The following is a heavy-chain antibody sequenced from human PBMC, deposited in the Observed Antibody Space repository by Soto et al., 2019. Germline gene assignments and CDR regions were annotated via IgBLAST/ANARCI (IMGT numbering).Heavy chain of an antibody. CDR2: IYYSGST. CDR1: GGSVSSGSYY. J-gene: IGHJ4*02. V-gene: IGHV4-61*01. CDR3: AREGVSERTGKTMIVP. Sequence: PSETLSLTCTVSGGSVSSGSYYWSWIRQPPGKGLEWIGYIYYSGSTNYNPSLKSRVTISVDTSKNQFSLKLSSVTAADTAVYYCAREGVSERTGKTMIVPWGQGTLVTVSS. D-gene: IGHD3-22*01.